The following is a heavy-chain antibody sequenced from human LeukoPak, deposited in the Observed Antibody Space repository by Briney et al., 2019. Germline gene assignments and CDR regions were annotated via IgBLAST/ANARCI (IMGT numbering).Heavy chain of an antibody. Sequence: PGGSLRLSCAASGFTFSNYAMSWVRQAPGKGLEWVSAVSGSGGSTYYADSVQGRFTVSRDNSKNTLYLQMNSLRAEDTALYYCAKEGAVAGTFDIWGQGTMVTVSS. J-gene: IGHJ3*02. D-gene: IGHD6-19*01. CDR3: AKEGAVAGTFDI. CDR1: GFTFSNYA. V-gene: IGHV3-23*01. CDR2: VSGSGGST.